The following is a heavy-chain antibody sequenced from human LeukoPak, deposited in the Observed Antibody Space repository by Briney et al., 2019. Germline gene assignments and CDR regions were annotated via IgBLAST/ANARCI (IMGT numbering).Heavy chain of an antibody. CDR2: ISYDGSNK. D-gene: IGHD3-10*01. V-gene: IGHV3-30*18. CDR3: ANAGSGSYYVYGMDV. CDR1: GFTFSSYS. J-gene: IGHJ6*02. Sequence: GGSLRLSCAASGFTFSSYSMHWVRQAPGKGLEWVAFISYDGSNKYYADSVKGRFTISRDNSKNTLYLQMNSLRAEDTAVYYCANAGSGSYYVYGMDVWGQGTTVTVSS.